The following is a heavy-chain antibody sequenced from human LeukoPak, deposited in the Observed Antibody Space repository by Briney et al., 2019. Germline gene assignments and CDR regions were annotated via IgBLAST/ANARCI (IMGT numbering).Heavy chain of an antibody. V-gene: IGHV1-2*02. D-gene: IGHD1-7*01. Sequence: ASVKVSCKASGYTYTGYYMHWVRQAPGQGLGWMGWINPNSGGTNYAQKFQGRVTMTRDTSISTAYMELSRLRSDDTAVYYCARDLNNWNYADYWGQGTLVTVSS. J-gene: IGHJ4*02. CDR1: GYTYTGYY. CDR3: ARDLNNWNYADY. CDR2: INPNSGGT.